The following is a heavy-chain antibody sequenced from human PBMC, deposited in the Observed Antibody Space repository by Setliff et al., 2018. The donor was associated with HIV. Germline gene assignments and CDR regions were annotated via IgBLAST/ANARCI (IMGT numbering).Heavy chain of an antibody. CDR2: IHTSGST. D-gene: IGHD1-26*01. CDR1: GGSISSGTYY. Sequence: SETLSLTCTVSGGSISSGTYYWSWIRQPAGKGLEWIGRIHTSGSTNYNPSLKSRVSISVDASKNHFSLKLSSVTAADTAVYYCARHTVGAFDYWGQGTLVTVSS. J-gene: IGHJ4*02. CDR3: ARHTVGAFDY. V-gene: IGHV4-61*02.